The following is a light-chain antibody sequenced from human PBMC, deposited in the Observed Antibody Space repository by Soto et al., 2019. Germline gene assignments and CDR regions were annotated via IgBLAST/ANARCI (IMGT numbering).Light chain of an antibody. CDR3: QQLNSYPYT. J-gene: IGKJ2*01. Sequence: IQLTQSPSSLSASVGDRVTITCRASQGISSYLAWYQQKPGQAPKLLIYGASTMQSGVPSRFSGIGSGTYFTLTISSLQPEDFATYYCQQLNSYPYTFGQGTKLEIK. CDR2: GAS. V-gene: IGKV1-9*01. CDR1: QGISSY.